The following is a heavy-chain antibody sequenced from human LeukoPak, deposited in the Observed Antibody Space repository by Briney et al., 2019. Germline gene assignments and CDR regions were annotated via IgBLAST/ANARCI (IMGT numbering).Heavy chain of an antibody. CDR2: ISYRGTT. CDR3: ARRVRSSWYPKTPFDY. Sequence: SQTLSLTCTVSGGSISSGGYYWDWIRQHPGKGLEWIGYISYRGTTYYNPSLKGRVTLSVDTSTDQFSLRLSSVTAADTAVYYCARRVRSSWYPKTPFDYWGQGTLVTVSS. D-gene: IGHD6-13*01. V-gene: IGHV4-31*03. J-gene: IGHJ4*02. CDR1: GGSISSGGYY.